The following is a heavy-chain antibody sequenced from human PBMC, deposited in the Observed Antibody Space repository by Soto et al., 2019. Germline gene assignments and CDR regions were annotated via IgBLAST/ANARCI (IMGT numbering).Heavy chain of an antibody. CDR3: ARDGGYCSSTSCYFSYYYYGMDV. D-gene: IGHD2-2*01. J-gene: IGHJ6*02. V-gene: IGHV4-31*03. Sequence: SETLSLTCTVSGGSISSGGYYWSWIRQHPGKGLEWIGYIYYSGSTYYNPSLKSRVTISVDTSKNQFSLKLSSVTAADTAGYYCARDGGYCSSTSCYFSYYYYGMDVWGQGTTVTVSS. CDR2: IYYSGST. CDR1: GGSISSGGYY.